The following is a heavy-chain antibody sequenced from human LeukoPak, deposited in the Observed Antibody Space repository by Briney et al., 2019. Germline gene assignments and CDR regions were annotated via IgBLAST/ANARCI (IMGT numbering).Heavy chain of an antibody. D-gene: IGHD2-21*02. CDR1: GYSFTAFY. J-gene: IGHJ3*02. Sequence: GASVKVSFTASGYSFTAFYIHWVRQAPGQGLEWMGGIIPIFGTANYAQKFQGRVTITADESTSPAYMELSSLRSEDTAVYYCAREEREYCGGDCNDAFDIWGEGRMVSVCS. V-gene: IGHV1-69*13. CDR2: IIPIFGTA. CDR3: AREEREYCGGDCNDAFDI.